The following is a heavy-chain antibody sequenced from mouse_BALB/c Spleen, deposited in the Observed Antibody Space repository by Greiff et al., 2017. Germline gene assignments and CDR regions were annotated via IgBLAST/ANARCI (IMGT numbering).Heavy chain of an antibody. D-gene: IGHD2-3*01. CDR1: GFTFSSFG. Sequence: EVQGVESGGGLVQPGGSRKLSCAASGFTFSSFGMHWVRQAPEKGLEWVAYISSGSSTIYYADTVKGRFTISRDNPKNTLFLQMTSLRSEDMAMYYCARLGGYYGYWGQGTTLTVSS. V-gene: IGHV5-17*02. CDR2: ISSGSSTI. J-gene: IGHJ2*01. CDR3: ARLGGYYGY.